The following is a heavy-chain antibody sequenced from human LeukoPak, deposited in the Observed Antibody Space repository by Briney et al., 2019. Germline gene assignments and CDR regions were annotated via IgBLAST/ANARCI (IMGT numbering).Heavy chain of an antibody. V-gene: IGHV3-7*03. D-gene: IGHD3-10*01. CDR1: GFTLSNYW. CDR2: IKKDGSEK. J-gene: IGHJ4*02. CDR3: ARYGSGREDFDY. Sequence: PGGSLRLSCAAAGFTLSNYWMSWVRQAPGKGLEWVANIKKDGSEKYYVDSVKGRFTISRDNAKNSLYLQMNSLRAEDTVVYYCARYGSGREDFDYWGQGTLVTVSS.